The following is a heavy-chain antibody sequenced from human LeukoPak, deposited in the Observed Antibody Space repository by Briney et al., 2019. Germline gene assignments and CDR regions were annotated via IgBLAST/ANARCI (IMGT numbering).Heavy chain of an antibody. V-gene: IGHV4-59*01. CDR1: GASISSYF. D-gene: IGHD1-1*01. Sequence: PSETLSLTCTVSGASISSYFWSWIRQPPGEGLESIGYVFHSGSTNYNPSLKSRVTISLDTSKTQFSLRLTSVTAADTAVYYCATQLGGTTFHWGQGTLVTVSS. CDR2: VFHSGST. CDR3: ATQLGGTTFH. J-gene: IGHJ4*02.